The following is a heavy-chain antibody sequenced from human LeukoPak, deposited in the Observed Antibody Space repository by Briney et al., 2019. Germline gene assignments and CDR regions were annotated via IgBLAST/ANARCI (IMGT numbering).Heavy chain of an antibody. CDR1: GGSVPSNSAA. Sequence: SQTLSLTCAISGGSVPSNSAAWIWIRQSPSRGLEWLGRTYYRSKWYNDYAVSVQSRITINPDTSKNQFSPQLNSVTPEVTAVYYCARGEGYYYNYWGQGTLVTVSS. J-gene: IGHJ4*02. D-gene: IGHD3-22*01. V-gene: IGHV6-1*01. CDR2: TYYRSKWYN. CDR3: ARGEGYYYNY.